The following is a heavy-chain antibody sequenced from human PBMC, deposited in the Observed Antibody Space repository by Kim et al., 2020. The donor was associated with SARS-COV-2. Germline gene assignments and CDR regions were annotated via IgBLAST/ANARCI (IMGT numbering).Heavy chain of an antibody. D-gene: IGHD6-19*01. V-gene: IGHV4-39*01. CDR3: ASRIAVADTVYFDY. Sequence: NPSLKSRVTISVDTSKNQFSLKLSSVTAADTAVYYCASRIAVADTVYFDYWGQGTLVTVSS. J-gene: IGHJ4*02.